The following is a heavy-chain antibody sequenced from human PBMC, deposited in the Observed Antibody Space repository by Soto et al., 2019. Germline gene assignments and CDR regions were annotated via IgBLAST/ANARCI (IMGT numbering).Heavy chain of an antibody. D-gene: IGHD1-7*01. V-gene: IGHV1-18*04. Sequence: QVQLVQSGTEVKTPGASVKVSCHASCYTFTNYGINWVRQSPGQGLEWMAWISAYNGKTHHAPFIKDSVTMTPDTSTRTADMELTSLRSDVTAVDSCARGGWNYGHGAGDLWGQGTMVTVSS. CDR2: ISAYNGKT. J-gene: IGHJ3*01. CDR3: ARGGWNYGHGAGDL. CDR1: CYTFTNYG.